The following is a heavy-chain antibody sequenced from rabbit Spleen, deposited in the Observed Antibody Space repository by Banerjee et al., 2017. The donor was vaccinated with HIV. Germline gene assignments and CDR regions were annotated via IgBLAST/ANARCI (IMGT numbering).Heavy chain of an antibody. CDR3: VRDLGYDDDSEKGYFNL. V-gene: IGHV1S7*01. D-gene: IGHD2-1*01. CDR2: IDPVFGIT. Sequence: QELVESGGGLVQPGESLKLSCKASGFTLSSYYMNWVRQAPGKGLEWIGYIDPVFGITYYANWVNCRFSISRENAQNTLYLQLNSLTAADTATYFCVRDLGYDDDSEKGYFNLWGPGTLVTVS. J-gene: IGHJ4*01. CDR1: GFTLSSYY.